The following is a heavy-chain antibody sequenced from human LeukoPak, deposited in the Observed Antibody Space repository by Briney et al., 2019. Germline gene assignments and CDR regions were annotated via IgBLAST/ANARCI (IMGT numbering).Heavy chain of an antibody. CDR2: IDHRGDT. CDR1: GGSFSRYY. V-gene: IGHV4-34*01. CDR3: ARGATISETGYFDF. Sequence: KPSETLSLTCAVYGGSFSRYYWSWIRQSPGKGLEWIAEIDHRGDTNHNPSVKSRVTISVDTSKNQFSLKMRSLSAADTALYYCARGATISETGYFDFWGQGTLVTVSS. D-gene: IGHD5-24*01. J-gene: IGHJ4*03.